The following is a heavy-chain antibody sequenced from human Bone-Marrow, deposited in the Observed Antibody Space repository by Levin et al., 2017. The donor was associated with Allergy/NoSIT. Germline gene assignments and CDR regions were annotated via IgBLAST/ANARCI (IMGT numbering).Heavy chain of an antibody. D-gene: IGHD4-17*01. CDR3: ASLTVTTEGAFDI. V-gene: IGHV1-69*13. CDR2: IIPIFGTA. Sequence: ASVKVSCKASGGTFSSYAISWVRQAPGQGLEWMGGIIPIFGTANYAQKFQGRVTITADESTSTAYMELSSLRSEDTAVYYCASLTVTTEGAFDIWGQGTMVTVSS. J-gene: IGHJ3*02. CDR1: GGTFSSYA.